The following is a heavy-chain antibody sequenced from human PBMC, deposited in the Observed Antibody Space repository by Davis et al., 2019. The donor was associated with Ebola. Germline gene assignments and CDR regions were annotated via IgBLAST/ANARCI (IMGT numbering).Heavy chain of an antibody. D-gene: IGHD3-22*01. V-gene: IGHV1-46*01. CDR3: ARDKKYRDDSGPTGG. Sequence: ASVKVSCKTSGYTFTNYYVHWVRQAPGQGLEWVRFINPGGRSTAYSQKFEGRVTVTRDTSTSTVYMELSSLGYEDTAVYYCARDKKYRDDSGPTGGWGQGTLVTVSS. J-gene: IGHJ4*02. CDR2: INPGGRST. CDR1: GYTFTNYY.